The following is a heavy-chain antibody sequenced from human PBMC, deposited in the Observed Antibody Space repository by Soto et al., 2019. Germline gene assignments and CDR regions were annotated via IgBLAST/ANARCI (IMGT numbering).Heavy chain of an antibody. CDR1: GFTFDDYT. Sequence: GGSLRLSCAASGFTFDDYTMHWVRQAPGKGLEWVSLISWDGGSTYYADSVKGRFTISRDNSKNSLYLQMNSLRTEDTALYYCAKDASVSYYYNGMDVWGQGTTVTVSS. CDR3: AKDASVSYYYNGMDV. V-gene: IGHV3-43*01. CDR2: ISWDGGST. J-gene: IGHJ6*02.